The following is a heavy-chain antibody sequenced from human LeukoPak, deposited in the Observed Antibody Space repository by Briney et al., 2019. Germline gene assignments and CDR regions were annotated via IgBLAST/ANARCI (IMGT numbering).Heavy chain of an antibody. CDR1: GGSISSYY. V-gene: IGHV4-59*12. J-gene: IGHJ4*02. Sequence: SETLSLTCTVSGGSISSYYWNWIRQPPGKGLEWIGYIYYSGSTNYNPSLKSRVTISVDTSKNQFSLKLSSVTAADTAVYYCSIFVVVTAYFDYWGQGTLVTVSS. D-gene: IGHD2-21*02. CDR2: IYYSGST. CDR3: SIFVVVTAYFDY.